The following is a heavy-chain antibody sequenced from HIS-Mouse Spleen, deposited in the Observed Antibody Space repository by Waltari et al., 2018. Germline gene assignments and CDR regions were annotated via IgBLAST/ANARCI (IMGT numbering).Heavy chain of an antibody. J-gene: IGHJ4*02. D-gene: IGHD4-17*01. CDR3: AKTLVRSRDFDY. V-gene: IGHV3-23*01. Sequence: EVQLLESGGGLVQPGGSLSLSCAASGFPFRHFAMSGVRQAPGKGLEWVSAISGSGGSTYYADSVKGRFTISRDNSKNTLYLQMNSLRAEDTAVYYCAKTLVRSRDFDYWGQGTLVTVSS. CDR2: ISGSGGST. CDR1: GFPFRHFA.